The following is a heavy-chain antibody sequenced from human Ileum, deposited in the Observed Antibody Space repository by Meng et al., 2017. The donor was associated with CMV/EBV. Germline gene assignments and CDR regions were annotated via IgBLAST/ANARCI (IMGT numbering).Heavy chain of an antibody. V-gene: IGHV1-2*02. CDR2: INPDNGGT. CDR3: AKYRYGLGFDY. CDR1: GYNFIGYY. Sequence: QVAVALAVSEVKEPGASVSVSCKASGYNFIGYYMHWVRQAPGQGLEWMGWINPDNGGTNYAQKLQGRVTMTRDTSITTAYMELSRLRSDDTAIYYCAKYRYGLGFDYWGQGTLVTVSS. J-gene: IGHJ4*02. D-gene: IGHD5-18*01.